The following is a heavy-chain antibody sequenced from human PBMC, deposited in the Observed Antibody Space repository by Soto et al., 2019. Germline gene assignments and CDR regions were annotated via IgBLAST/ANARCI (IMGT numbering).Heavy chain of an antibody. CDR3: ARGTTVIWSGYGSSGIYGLGL. V-gene: IGHV1-69*13. D-gene: IGHD4-17*01. CDR2: IIPIFGTS. Sequence: SVKASCMASRGTFSTYAISCVRQAPGQGLEWRGGIIPIFGTSNYAQKFQGRVTITADESTSTAYMEPSSLRSEDTAVYYCARGTTVIWSGYGSSGIYGLGLWG. J-gene: IGHJ6*02. CDR1: RGTFSTYA.